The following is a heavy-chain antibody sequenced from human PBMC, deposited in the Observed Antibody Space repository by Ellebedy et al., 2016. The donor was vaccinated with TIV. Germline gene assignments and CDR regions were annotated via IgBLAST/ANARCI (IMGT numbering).Heavy chain of an antibody. CDR3: ARAYGGYNPLDY. CDR2: MSYDGTTK. V-gene: IGHV3-30-3*01. D-gene: IGHD5-12*01. Sequence: GESLKISCAASGFSFSGYEMNWVRQAPGKGLEWVALMSYDGTTKYNGESVKGRFTISRDNAKNTLYLQMNSLRAEDTAVYYCARAYGGYNPLDYWGQGTLVTVSS. J-gene: IGHJ4*02. CDR1: GFSFSGYE.